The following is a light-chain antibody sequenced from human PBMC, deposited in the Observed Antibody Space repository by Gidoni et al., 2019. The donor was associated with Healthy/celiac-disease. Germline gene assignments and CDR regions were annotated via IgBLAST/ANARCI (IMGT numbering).Light chain of an antibody. Sequence: MTQYPATLSVSPGERATLSCRASQSVSSNLAWYQQKPGQAPRRLIYGASTRATGIPARFSGSGSGTEFTLTISSMQSEDFAVYYCQQYNNWPPLTFGGGTKVEIK. CDR2: GAS. V-gene: IGKV3-15*01. CDR3: QQYNNWPPLT. CDR1: QSVSSN. J-gene: IGKJ4*01.